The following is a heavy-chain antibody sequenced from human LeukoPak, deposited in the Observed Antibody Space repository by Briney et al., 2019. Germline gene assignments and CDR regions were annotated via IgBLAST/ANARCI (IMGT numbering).Heavy chain of an antibody. V-gene: IGHV4-59*08. CDR3: ARQHSSSWFDY. CDR1: GGSISSYY. J-gene: IGHJ4*02. CDR2: IYYSGST. Sequence: SETLSLTCTVSGGSISSYYWSWLRQPPGKGLEWIGYIYYSGSTNYNPSLKSRVTISVDTSKNQFSLKLSSVTAADTAVYYCARQHSSSWFDYWGQGTLVTVSS. D-gene: IGHD6-13*01.